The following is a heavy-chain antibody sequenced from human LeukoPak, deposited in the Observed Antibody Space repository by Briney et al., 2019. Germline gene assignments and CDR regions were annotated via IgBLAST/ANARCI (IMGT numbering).Heavy chain of an antibody. J-gene: IGHJ4*02. V-gene: IGHV4-38-2*02. CDR1: GYSISSGYY. D-gene: IGHD2-15*01. CDR2: IYHILNS. Sequence: SETLSLTCTVSGYSISSGYYCGWLRQPPGEGLERIGSIYHILNSAYHPPLKSRVTISVDTSKVQVPLKLGSVTGADTGVYYCARVQGGCSGCSCVSTSDYWGEGTLVTVSS. CDR3: ARVQGGCSGCSCVSTSDY.